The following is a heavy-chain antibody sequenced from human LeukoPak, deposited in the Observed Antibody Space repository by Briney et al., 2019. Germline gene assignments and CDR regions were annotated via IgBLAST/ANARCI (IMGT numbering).Heavy chain of an antibody. V-gene: IGHV4-4*07. CDR3: ARVFRSSWYVYFDY. J-gene: IGHJ4*02. CDR2: MYISGST. D-gene: IGHD6-13*01. Sequence: SGTLSLTCTVSGGSISSYYWSWIRQPAGKGLEWIGHMYISGSTNYNPSLKSRVTMSLDTSKNQFSLKLSSVTAADTAVYYCARVFRSSWYVYFDYWGQGTLVTVSS. CDR1: GGSISSYY.